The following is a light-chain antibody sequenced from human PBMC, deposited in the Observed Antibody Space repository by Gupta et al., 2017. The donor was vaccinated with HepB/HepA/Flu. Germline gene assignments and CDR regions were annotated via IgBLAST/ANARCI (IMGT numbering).Light chain of an antibody. Sequence: QSVLTQPPSVSGAPGLRVTISCTGSSSNIGAGYDVHWYQQLPGTAPKLLIYNNNNRPSGVPDRFSGSKSGTSASLAITGLQAEDEADYHCQSYDSSLNSGVFGGGTKLTVL. CDR2: NNN. CDR3: QSYDSSLNSGV. CDR1: SSNIGAGYD. J-gene: IGLJ3*02. V-gene: IGLV1-40*01.